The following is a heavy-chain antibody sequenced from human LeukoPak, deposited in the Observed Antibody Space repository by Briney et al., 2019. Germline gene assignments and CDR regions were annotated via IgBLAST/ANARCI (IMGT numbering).Heavy chain of an antibody. CDR2: IDSSGGYM. V-gene: IGHV3-21*06. CDR3: LRGDRRDY. CDR1: GFTFNTYS. Sequence: GGPLRLSCEASGFTFNTYSMNWARQAPGKGLEWVSSIDSSGGYMFYADSVKGRFIISRDNAKDSLYLQMNSLRVEDTSVYYCLRGDRRDYWGQGTLVTVSS. J-gene: IGHJ4*02.